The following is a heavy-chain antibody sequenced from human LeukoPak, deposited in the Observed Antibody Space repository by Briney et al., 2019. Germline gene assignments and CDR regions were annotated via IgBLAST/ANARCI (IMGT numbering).Heavy chain of an antibody. J-gene: IGHJ4*02. Sequence: GSLRLSCAASGFSFSTYSMDWVRQAPGKGLEWVSSISSSSSHTYYADSVKGRFTISRDNAENSLYLQMNSLRAEDTAFYFCARAKWERGVTLFGYSDYWGRGTLVTVSS. CDR2: ISSSSSHT. V-gene: IGHV3-21*01. CDR3: ARAKWERGVTLFGYSDY. D-gene: IGHD1-26*01. CDR1: GFSFSTYS.